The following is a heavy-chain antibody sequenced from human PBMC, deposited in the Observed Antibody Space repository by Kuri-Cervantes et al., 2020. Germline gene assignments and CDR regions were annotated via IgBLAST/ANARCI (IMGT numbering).Heavy chain of an antibody. CDR3: AHSGDYYDSSGYLLAY. V-gene: IGHV2-5*05. J-gene: IGHJ4*02. Sequence: WIRQPPGKALEWLALIYWDDDKRYGPSLKSRLTITKDTSKNQVVLSMTNMDPVDTATYYCAHSGDYYDSSGYLLAYWGQGTLVTVSS. D-gene: IGHD3-22*01. CDR2: IYWDDDK.